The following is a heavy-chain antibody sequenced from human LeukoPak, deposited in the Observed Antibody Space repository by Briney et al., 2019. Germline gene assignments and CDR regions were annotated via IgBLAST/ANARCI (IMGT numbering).Heavy chain of an antibody. V-gene: IGHV3-9*01. J-gene: IGHJ2*01. CDR2: YSWSSATR. D-gene: IGHD3-10*01. CDR1: GFIFGNYA. Sequence: GGSLRLSCAASGFIFGNYALHWVRQGPGEGLEWVSLYSWSSATRAYADSVKGRFTISRDNAKNSLYLQMNSLRTEDTALYYCAKGGLRRESGYFDLWGRGTLVTVSS. CDR3: AKGGLRRESGYFDL.